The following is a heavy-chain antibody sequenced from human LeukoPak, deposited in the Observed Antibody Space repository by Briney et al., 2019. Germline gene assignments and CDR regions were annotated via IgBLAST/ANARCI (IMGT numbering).Heavy chain of an antibody. Sequence: GGSLRLSCAASGFTFSSYTMNWVRQAPGEGLEWVSSITGSGSDIYYADSVKGRFTTSRDNAKNSLYLQMNSLRAEDTAVYYCARDKSSSWYYFDYWGQGTLVTVSS. D-gene: IGHD6-13*01. CDR3: ARDKSSSWYYFDY. CDR2: ITGSGSDI. J-gene: IGHJ4*02. V-gene: IGHV3-21*01. CDR1: GFTFSSYT.